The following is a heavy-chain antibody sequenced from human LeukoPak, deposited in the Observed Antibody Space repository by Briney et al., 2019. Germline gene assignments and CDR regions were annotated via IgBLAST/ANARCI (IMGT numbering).Heavy chain of an antibody. J-gene: IGHJ6*02. Sequence: SETLSLTCAVYGGSFSGYYWSWIRQPPGKGLEWIGEINHSGSTNYNPSLKSRVTISVDTSKNQFSLKLSSVTAADTAVYYCARALAVADPYYYYYGMDVWGQGTTVTVSS. CDR1: GGSFSGYY. V-gene: IGHV4-34*01. CDR2: INHSGST. CDR3: ARALAVADPYYYYYGMDV. D-gene: IGHD6-19*01.